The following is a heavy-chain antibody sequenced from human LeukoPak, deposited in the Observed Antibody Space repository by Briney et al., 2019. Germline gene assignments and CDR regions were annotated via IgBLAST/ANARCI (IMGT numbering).Heavy chain of an antibody. J-gene: IGHJ4*02. Sequence: PSQTLSLTCTVSGGSISSGGYYWSWIRQHPGKGLEWIGYTYYSGSTYYNPSLRSRVTISVDTSKNQFSLKLSSVTAADTAVYYCARDAGYSSGWMSLDHWGQGTLVTVSS. CDR1: GGSISSGGYY. CDR2: TYYSGST. CDR3: ARDAGYSSGWMSLDH. D-gene: IGHD6-19*01. V-gene: IGHV4-31*03.